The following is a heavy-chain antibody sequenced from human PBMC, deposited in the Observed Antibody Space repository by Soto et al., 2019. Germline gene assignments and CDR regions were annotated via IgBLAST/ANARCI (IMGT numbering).Heavy chain of an antibody. D-gene: IGHD6-19*01. V-gene: IGHV4-38-2*02. CDR3: ARVHVMVVAGSTFDY. CDR1: GDSISSGSY. Sequence: LSLTCTVSGDSISSGSYWGWIRQPPGEGPEWIASIYHGGTTFYNPSLKSRISISVDTSKNQFSLRLTSVTAADTATYYCARVHVMVVAGSTFDYWGRGTLVTVSS. CDR2: IYHGGTT. J-gene: IGHJ4*03.